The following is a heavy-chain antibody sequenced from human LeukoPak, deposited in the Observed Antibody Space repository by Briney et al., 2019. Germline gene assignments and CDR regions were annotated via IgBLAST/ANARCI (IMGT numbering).Heavy chain of an antibody. Sequence: SETLSPTCTVSGDSISSYYWSWIRQPPGKGLEWIGYSYHTGSTNYNPSPKSRVTISVDTSKNQFSLKLSSVTAGDTAVYYCATGYSSTWYYFDYWGQGTLVTVSS. CDR3: ATGYSSTWYYFDY. V-gene: IGHV4-59*01. J-gene: IGHJ4*02. CDR1: GDSISSYY. D-gene: IGHD6-13*01. CDR2: SYHTGST.